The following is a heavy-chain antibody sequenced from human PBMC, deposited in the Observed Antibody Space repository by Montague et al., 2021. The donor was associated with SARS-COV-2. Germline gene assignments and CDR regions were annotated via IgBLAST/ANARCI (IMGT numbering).Heavy chain of an antibody. CDR1: GGSISSYY. D-gene: IGHD5-12*01. Sequence: SETLSLTCTVSGGSISSYYWSWIRQPPGKGLEWIGYIYYSGSTNYNPSLKSRVTISVDTSKNQFSLKLSSVTAADTAVYYCARGVATEEGNWFDPWGQRTLVTVSS. V-gene: IGHV4-59*13. CDR2: IYYSGST. CDR3: ARGVATEEGNWFDP. J-gene: IGHJ5*02.